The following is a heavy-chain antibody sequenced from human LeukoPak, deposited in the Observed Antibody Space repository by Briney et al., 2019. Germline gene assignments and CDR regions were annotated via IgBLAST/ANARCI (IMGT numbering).Heavy chain of an antibody. D-gene: IGHD3-9*01. J-gene: IGHJ6*03. CDR1: GGSFGGYY. CDR2: INHSGST. Sequence: PSETLSLTCAVYGGSFGGYYWSWIRQPPGKGLEWIGEINHSGSTNYNPSLKSRVTISVDTSKNQFSLKLSSVTAADTAVYYCARYDILTGNVGYYYYMDVWGKGTTVTVSS. V-gene: IGHV4-34*01. CDR3: ARYDILTGNVGYYYYMDV.